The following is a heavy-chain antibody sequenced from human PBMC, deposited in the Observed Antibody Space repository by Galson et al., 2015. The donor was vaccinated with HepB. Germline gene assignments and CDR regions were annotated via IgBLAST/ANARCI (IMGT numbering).Heavy chain of an antibody. CDR3: ARDGSIAAAGDYYYYGMDV. J-gene: IGHJ6*02. CDR1: GFTFSSYA. CDR2: ISYDGSNK. D-gene: IGHD6-13*01. V-gene: IGHV3-30*04. Sequence: SLRLSCAASGFTFSSYAMHWVRQAPGKGLEWVAVISYDGSNKYYADSVKGRFTISRDNSKNTLYLQMNSLRAEDTAVYYCARDGSIAAAGDYYYYGMDVWGQGTTVTVSS.